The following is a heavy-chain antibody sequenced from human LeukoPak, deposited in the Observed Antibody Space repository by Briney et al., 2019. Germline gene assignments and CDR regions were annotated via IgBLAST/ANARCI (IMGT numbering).Heavy chain of an antibody. J-gene: IGHJ4*02. CDR1: GYIFTSYG. CDR3: AREAPFYYNSSGYYFFDY. CDR2: ISAYNGNT. D-gene: IGHD3-22*01. V-gene: IGHV1-18*01. Sequence: ASVKVSCKASGYIFTSYGISWVRPAPGQGLEWMGWISAYNGNTNFAQKLQGRVTITPDTSTSTAYMDLRSLRSDDTAGYYFAREAPFYYNSSGYYFFDYWGQGTLVTVSS.